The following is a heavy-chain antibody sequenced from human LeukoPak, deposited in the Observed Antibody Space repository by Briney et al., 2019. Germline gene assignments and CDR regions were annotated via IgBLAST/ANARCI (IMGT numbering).Heavy chain of an antibody. CDR3: ARGSRDFWRGYGEI. J-gene: IGHJ4*02. CDR1: GGSFSGYY. V-gene: IGHV4-34*01. D-gene: IGHD3-3*01. CDR2: INHSGST. Sequence: PSETLSLTCAVYGGSFSGYYWRWIRQPPGKGLEWIGAINHSGSTNYNPSLKSGVTITVDTSKKQLSLKLRSGPGADAGVYYCARGSRDFWRGYGEIWGQGTLVTVSS.